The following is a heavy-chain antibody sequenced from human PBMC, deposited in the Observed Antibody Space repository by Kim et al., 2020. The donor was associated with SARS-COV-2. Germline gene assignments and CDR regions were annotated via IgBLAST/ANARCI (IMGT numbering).Heavy chain of an antibody. J-gene: IGHJ4*02. Sequence: GGSLRLSCAASGFTFSNAWMSWVRQAPGKWLEWVGRIKSKTDGGTTDYAAPVKGRFTISRDDSKNTLYLQMNSLKTEDTAVYYCTTARWELLTNRNFDYWGQGTLVTVSS. D-gene: IGHD1-26*01. V-gene: IGHV3-15*01. CDR3: TTARWELLTNRNFDY. CDR1: GFTFSNAW. CDR2: IKSKTDGGTT.